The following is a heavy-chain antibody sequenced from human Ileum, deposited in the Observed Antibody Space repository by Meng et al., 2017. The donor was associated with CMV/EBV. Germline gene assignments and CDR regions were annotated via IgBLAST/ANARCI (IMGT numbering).Heavy chain of an antibody. CDR1: YTFTDYY. CDR2: INPKSADT. D-gene: IGHD3-3*01. CDR3: ARGAASYFEFWSGFPDY. V-gene: IGHV1-2*02. Sequence: YTFTDYYIHWVRQAPGQGLEWMGWINPKSADTYYAQKFQGRVTLTMNTSISTAYMGLSRLRSDDTAVYYCARGAASYFEFWSGFPDYWGLGTLVTVSS. J-gene: IGHJ4*02.